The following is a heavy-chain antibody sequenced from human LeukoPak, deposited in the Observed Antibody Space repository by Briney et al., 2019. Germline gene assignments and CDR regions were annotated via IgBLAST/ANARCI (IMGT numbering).Heavy chain of an antibody. CDR2: ISHDGSNK. CDR3: AKTPPLVPP. V-gene: IGHV3-30*18. J-gene: IGHJ5*02. D-gene: IGHD6-6*01. Sequence: PGRSLRLSCAASGFNFRTYIMHWVRQAPGKGLEWVAVISHDGSNKYYADSVKGRFTISRDNSKNTLYLQMNSLRVEDTAVYYCAKTPPLVPPWGQGTLVTVSS. CDR1: GFNFRTYI.